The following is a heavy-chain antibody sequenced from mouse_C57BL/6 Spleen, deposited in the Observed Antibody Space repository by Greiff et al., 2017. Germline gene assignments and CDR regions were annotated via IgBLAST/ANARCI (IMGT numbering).Heavy chain of an antibody. Sequence: QVQLQQSGAELAKPGASVKLSCKASGYTFTSYWMHWVKQRLGQGLEWIGYINPSSGYTKYNQKFKDKATVTADKSSSTAYMQLSSQTYEDSAVYYCARRENYSNYWYFDVWGTGTTVTVSS. D-gene: IGHD2-5*01. CDR3: ARRENYSNYWYFDV. CDR1: GYTFTSYW. CDR2: INPSSGYT. J-gene: IGHJ1*03. V-gene: IGHV1-7*01.